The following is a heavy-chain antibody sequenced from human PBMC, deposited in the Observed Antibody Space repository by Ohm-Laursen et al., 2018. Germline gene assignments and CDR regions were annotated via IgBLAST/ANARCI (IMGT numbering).Heavy chain of an antibody. D-gene: IGHD3-22*01. J-gene: IGHJ3*02. V-gene: IGHV3-9*01. CDR2: ISWNSHNI. CDR3: ARDPYDSSGYYYVTDAFDI. Sequence: SLRLSCAASGFTFHDSAMHWVRQAPGKGLEWVSGISWNSHNIGYADSVRGRFTISRDNSKNTLYLQMNSLRAEDTAVYYCARDPYDSSGYYYVTDAFDIWGQGTMVTVSS. CDR1: GFTFHDSA.